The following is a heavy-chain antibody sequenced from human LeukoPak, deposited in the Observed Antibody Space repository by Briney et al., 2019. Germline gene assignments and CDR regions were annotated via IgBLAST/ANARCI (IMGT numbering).Heavy chain of an antibody. J-gene: IGHJ5*02. CDR1: GYTFTGYY. V-gene: IGHV3-30-3*01. Sequence: SCKASGYTFTGYYMHWVRQAPGKGLEWVAVISYDGSNKYYADSVKGRFTISRDNSKNTLYLQMNSLRAEDTAVYYCARDLLSGYYSSWGQGTLVTVSS. CDR3: ARDLLSGYYSS. D-gene: IGHD3-22*01. CDR2: ISYDGSNK.